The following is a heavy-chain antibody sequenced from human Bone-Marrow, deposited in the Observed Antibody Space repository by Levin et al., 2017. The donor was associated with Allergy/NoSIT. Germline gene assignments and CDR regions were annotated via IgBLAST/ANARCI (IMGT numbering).Heavy chain of an antibody. CDR1: GFTFRDFG. CDR2: VSSDGDRE. CDR3: ARGFSVLVSTIPFDY. V-gene: IGHV3-30-3*01. Sequence: RSGGSLRLSCAASGFTFRDFGFHWVRQAPGKGLEWVAFVSSDGDREYYADSVKGRFTISRDSSNNTVFLQMDRLKSEDTGVYFCARGFSVLVSTIPFDYWGQGTLVTVSS. D-gene: IGHD2-8*02. J-gene: IGHJ4*02.